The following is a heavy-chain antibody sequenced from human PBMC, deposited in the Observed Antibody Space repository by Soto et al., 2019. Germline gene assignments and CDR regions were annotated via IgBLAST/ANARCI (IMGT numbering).Heavy chain of an antibody. D-gene: IGHD3-22*01. CDR3: ARARDYYDSSGYYYYYYGMDV. J-gene: IGHJ6*02. V-gene: IGHV1-69*13. CDR2: IIPIFGTA. Sequence: SVKVSCKASGGTFSSYAISWVRQAPGQGLEWMGGIIPIFGTANYAQKFQGRVTITADESTSTAYMELSSLRSEDTVVYYCARARDYYDSSGYYYYYYGMDVWGQGTTVTVSS. CDR1: GGTFSSYA.